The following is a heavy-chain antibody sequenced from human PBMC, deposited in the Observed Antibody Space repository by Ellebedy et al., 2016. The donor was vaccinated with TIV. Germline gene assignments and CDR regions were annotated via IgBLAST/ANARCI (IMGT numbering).Heavy chain of an antibody. CDR3: ARDRWADSSLEY. CDR2: INPNSGGT. V-gene: IGHV1-2*02. J-gene: IGHJ4*02. Sequence: ASVKVSCXASGYTFTGVYMHWVRQAPGQGLEWMGWINPNSGGTYYPQKFRGRVTMTRDTSISTVYMELSRLRSDDTAVYYCARDRWADSSLEYWGQGTLVTVSS. CDR1: GYTFTGVY. D-gene: IGHD5-24*01.